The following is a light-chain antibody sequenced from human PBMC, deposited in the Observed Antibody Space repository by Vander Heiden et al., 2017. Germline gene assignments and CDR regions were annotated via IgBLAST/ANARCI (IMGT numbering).Light chain of an antibody. V-gene: IGLV2-14*01. Sequence: QSALAQPASVSGSPGQSITISCTGTSSDIGAFRYVSWYQQYAGKAPKLIISEVYNRPAGISVRFSGSKFGNTASLTISGLQPEDAADYYCSSYSSRSPYVFGTGTKVSVV. J-gene: IGLJ1*01. CDR2: EVY. CDR3: SSYSSRSPYV. CDR1: SSDIGAFRY.